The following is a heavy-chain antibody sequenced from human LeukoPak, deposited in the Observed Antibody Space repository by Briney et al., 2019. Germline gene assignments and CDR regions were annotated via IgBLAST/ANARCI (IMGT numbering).Heavy chain of an antibody. Sequence: GGSLRLSCAASGFTFSSYEMHWVRQAPGKGLEWVSYISRSGSTIYYADSVKGRFTISRDNAKNSLYLQMNSLRAEDTAVYYCTRDEDFYSSSSDYWGQGTLVTVSS. V-gene: IGHV3-48*03. CDR3: TRDEDFYSSSSDY. CDR1: GFTFSSYE. J-gene: IGHJ4*02. D-gene: IGHD6-6*01. CDR2: ISRSGSTI.